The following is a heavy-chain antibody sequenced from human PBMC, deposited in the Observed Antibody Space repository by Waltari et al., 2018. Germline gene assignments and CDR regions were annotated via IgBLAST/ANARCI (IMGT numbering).Heavy chain of an antibody. Sequence: QVQLQESGPGLVKPSQTLSLTCTVSGGSISSGYYWGWIRQPPGKGLEWIGSIYHSGSTYYNPSLKSRVTISVDTSKNQFSLRLSSVTAADTAVYYCARPADGSSWYDAFDIWGQGTMVTVSS. CDR3: ARPADGSSWYDAFDI. CDR2: IYHSGST. CDR1: GGSISSGYY. D-gene: IGHD6-13*01. J-gene: IGHJ3*02. V-gene: IGHV4-38-2*02.